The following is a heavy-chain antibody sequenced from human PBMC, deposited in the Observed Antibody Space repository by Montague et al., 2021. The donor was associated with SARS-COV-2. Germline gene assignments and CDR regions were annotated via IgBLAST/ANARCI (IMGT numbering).Heavy chain of an antibody. J-gene: IGHJ4*02. CDR3: ARPFRMGIAGMPVLN. V-gene: IGHV4-34*01. CDR1: GGSFSNYY. D-gene: IGHD2-2*01. CDR2: INHTGST. Sequence: SETLSLTCAVYGGSFSNYYWTWIRQSPGKRLEWIGDINHTGSTTYNPSLKSRVTISVDTSKNQFSLKLTSVTVADTALYYCARPFRMGIAGMPVLNWGQGILVTVSS.